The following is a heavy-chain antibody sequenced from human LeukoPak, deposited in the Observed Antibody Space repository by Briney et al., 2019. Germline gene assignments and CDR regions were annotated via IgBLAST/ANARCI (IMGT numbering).Heavy chain of an antibody. V-gene: IGHV1-69*04. J-gene: IGHJ4*02. CDR2: IIPILGIA. D-gene: IGHD3-22*01. Sequence: SVKVSCKASGGTFSSYAISWVRQAPGQGLEWMGRIIPILGIANYAQKFQGRVTITADKSTSTAYMELSSLRSEDTAVYYCARTYYYDSSGYYYKYYFDYWGQGTLVTVSS. CDR1: GGTFSSYA. CDR3: ARTYYYDSSGYYYKYYFDY.